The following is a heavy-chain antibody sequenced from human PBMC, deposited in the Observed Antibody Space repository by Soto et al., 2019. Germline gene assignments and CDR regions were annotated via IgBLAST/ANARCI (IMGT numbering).Heavy chain of an antibody. CDR3: ATMNGYFEY. J-gene: IGHJ4*02. CDR1: GFRFSSYS. Sequence: XAPLRLSGADCGFRFSSYSMSWVRQTPGKGLEWVAAITATGDRTYYADSVTGRFTISRDNSKKTHYLQMTSLRAEDTAMYYCATMNGYFEYWGQGTPVTGSS. CDR2: ITATGDRT. D-gene: IGHD3-22*01. V-gene: IGHV3-23*01.